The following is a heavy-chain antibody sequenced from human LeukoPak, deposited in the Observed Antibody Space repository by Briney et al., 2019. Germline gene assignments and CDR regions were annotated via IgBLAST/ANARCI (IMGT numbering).Heavy chain of an antibody. CDR3: ARARYCSGGSCYFPPYFDY. D-gene: IGHD2-15*01. Sequence: GGSLRLSCAASGFTFSSYAMHWVRQAPGKGLEWVAVISYDGSNKYYADSVKGRFTISRDNSKNTLYLQMNSLRSEDTAVYYCARARYCSGGSCYFPPYFDYWGQGTLVTVSS. CDR2: ISYDGSNK. J-gene: IGHJ4*02. CDR1: GFTFSSYA. V-gene: IGHV3-30-3*01.